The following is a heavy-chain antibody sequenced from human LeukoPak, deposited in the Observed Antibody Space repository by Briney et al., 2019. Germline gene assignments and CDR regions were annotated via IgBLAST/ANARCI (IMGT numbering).Heavy chain of an antibody. Sequence: SETLSLTCTVSGGSISSSRYYWGWIRQPPGKGLEWIGSIYYSGSTYYNPSLKSRVTISVDTSKNQFSLKLSSVTAADTAVYYCARHKKMATEYNWFDPWGQGTLVTVSS. CDR3: ARHKKMATEYNWFDP. V-gene: IGHV4-39*01. CDR1: GGSISSSRYY. D-gene: IGHD5-24*01. CDR2: IYYSGST. J-gene: IGHJ5*02.